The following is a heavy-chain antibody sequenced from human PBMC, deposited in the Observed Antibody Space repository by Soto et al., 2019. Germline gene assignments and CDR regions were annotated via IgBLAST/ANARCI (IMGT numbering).Heavy chain of an antibody. CDR1: GYTFLDYY. CDR2: ITPSTGGT. CDR3: AKAVRINWYTSSHV. D-gene: IGHD1-20*01. V-gene: IGHV1-2*02. Sequence: ASVKVSCKASGYTFLDYYIHRVRQAPGQGLEWMGWITPSTGGTNFAPKFKGRVTLTTDTSISTAYMKLSGLRSDDTAVYYCAKAVRINWYTSSHVWGQGTLVTVSS. J-gene: IGHJ3*01.